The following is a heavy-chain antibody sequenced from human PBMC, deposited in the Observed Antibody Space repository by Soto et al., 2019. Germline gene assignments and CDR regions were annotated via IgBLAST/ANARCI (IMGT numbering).Heavy chain of an antibody. D-gene: IGHD3-22*01. CDR1: GGSFSGHS. CDR3: STRAYDTNGYYRFDP. V-gene: IGHV4-34*01. Sequence: TLSLTCAVYGGSFSGHSWTWIRQSPGKGLEWIGDINHSGRVNYSPSLKSRVTIPLDTSKNQFSLTLSAVTAADTAMYYCSTRAYDTNGYYRFDPWGQGTLVTVSS. J-gene: IGHJ5*01. CDR2: INHSGRV.